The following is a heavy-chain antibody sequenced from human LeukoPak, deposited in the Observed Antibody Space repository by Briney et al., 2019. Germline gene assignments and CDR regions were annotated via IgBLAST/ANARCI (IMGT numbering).Heavy chain of an antibody. CDR2: IYYSGST. J-gene: IGHJ6*02. Sequence: SETLSLTCTVSGGSISSYYWSWIRQPPGKGPEWIGYIYYSGSTNYNPSLKGRVTISVDTSKNQFSLKLSSVTAADTAVYYCARSTDDYGDYYYYYGMDVWGQGTTVTVSS. CDR3: ARSTDDYGDYYYYYGMDV. CDR1: GGSISSYY. V-gene: IGHV4-59*01. D-gene: IGHD4-17*01.